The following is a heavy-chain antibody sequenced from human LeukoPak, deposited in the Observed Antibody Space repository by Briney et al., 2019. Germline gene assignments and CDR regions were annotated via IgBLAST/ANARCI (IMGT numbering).Heavy chain of an antibody. J-gene: IGHJ4*02. Sequence: GGSLRLSCAASGFTFSSYGMHWVRQAPGKGLEWVAVISYDGSNKYYADSVKGRFTISRDNAKNSLYLQMNSLRAEDTAVYYCARDNQGTHFDYWGQGTLVTVSS. CDR2: ISYDGSNK. D-gene: IGHD1/OR15-1a*01. CDR1: GFTFSSYG. CDR3: ARDNQGTHFDY. V-gene: IGHV3-30*03.